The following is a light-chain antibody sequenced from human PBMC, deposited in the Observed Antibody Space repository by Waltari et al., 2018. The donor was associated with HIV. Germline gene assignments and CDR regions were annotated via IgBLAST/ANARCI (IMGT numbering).Light chain of an antibody. Sequence: QSALTQPASVSGSHGQSITISCTGTSSDVGSYNLVSWNQQHPGNAPKVMIYEGSKRPSGVSNRFSGSKSGNTASLTSSGCQAEDDADYYCCSYTGSSTRRPYVFGTGTKVTVL. CDR3: CSYTGSSTRRPYV. V-gene: IGLV2-23*01. J-gene: IGLJ1*01. CDR2: EGS. CDR1: SSDVGSYNL.